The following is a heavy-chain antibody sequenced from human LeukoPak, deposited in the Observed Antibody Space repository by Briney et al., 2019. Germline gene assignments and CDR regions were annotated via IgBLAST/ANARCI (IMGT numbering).Heavy chain of an antibody. J-gene: IGHJ4*02. CDR2: INPNSGGT. CDR3: ARSSSSWSSVDY. CDR1: GYTYTGYY. Sequence: ASVKVSCKASGYTYTGYYMHWVRQAPGQGLEWMGWINPNSGGTNYAQKFQGRVTMTRDTSISTAYMELSRLRSDDTAVYYCARSSSSWSSVDYWGQGTLVTVSS. D-gene: IGHD6-13*01. V-gene: IGHV1-2*02.